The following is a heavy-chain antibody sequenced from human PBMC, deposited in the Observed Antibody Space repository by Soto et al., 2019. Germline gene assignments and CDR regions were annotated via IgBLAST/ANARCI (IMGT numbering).Heavy chain of an antibody. CDR3: ARERSYCSGGSCPHYYYFDY. CDR1: GFTFSSYW. D-gene: IGHD2-15*01. Sequence: GGSLRLSCVVSGFTFSSYWMIWVRQAPGKGLEWVANIKQDGSEKYYVDSVKGRFTISRDNAKNSLYLQMNSLRAEDTAVYYCARERSYCSGGSCPHYYYFDYWGRGTLVTVSS. V-gene: IGHV3-7*03. CDR2: IKQDGSEK. J-gene: IGHJ4*01.